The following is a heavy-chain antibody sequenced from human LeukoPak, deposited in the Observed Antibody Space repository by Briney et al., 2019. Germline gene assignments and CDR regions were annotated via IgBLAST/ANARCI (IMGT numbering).Heavy chain of an antibody. V-gene: IGHV4-59*01. CDR3: ARIAVTEFDP. CDR2: IYYSGST. Sequence: SETLALTCTVSGGSISSYYWSWIRQPPGKGLEWIGYIYYSGSTNYNPSLKSRVTISVDTSKNQFSLKLSSVTAADTAVYYCARIAVTEFDPWGQGTLVTVSS. CDR1: GGSISSYY. J-gene: IGHJ5*02. D-gene: IGHD2-21*02.